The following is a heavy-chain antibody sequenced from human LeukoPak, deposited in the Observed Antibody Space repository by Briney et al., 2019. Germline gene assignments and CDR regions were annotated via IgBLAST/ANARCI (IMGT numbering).Heavy chain of an antibody. CDR2: INHSGST. CDR1: GGSFSGYY. Sequence: SETLSLTCAVYGGSFSGYYWGWIRQPPGKGLEWIGEINHSGSTNYNPSLKRRVTISVDTSKNQFSLKLRSVTAADTAVYYCARVQKLGIGEKYFDYWGQGTLVTVSS. J-gene: IGHJ4*02. V-gene: IGHV4-34*01. D-gene: IGHD7-27*01. CDR3: ARVQKLGIGEKYFDY.